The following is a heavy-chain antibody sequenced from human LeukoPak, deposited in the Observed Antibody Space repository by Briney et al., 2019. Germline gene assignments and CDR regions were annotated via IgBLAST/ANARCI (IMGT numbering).Heavy chain of an antibody. CDR2: IYYSGST. V-gene: IGHV4-59*01. D-gene: IGHD5-18*01. CDR1: GGSISSYY. CDR3: ARLHVDTAMASVFSEYYFDY. J-gene: IGHJ4*02. Sequence: PSETLSLTCTVSGGSISSYYWSWIRQPPGKGLEWIGFIYYSGSTNYNPSRKSRGTISVDTSKNQFSLNLSSVTAADTAVYYCARLHVDTAMASVFSEYYFDYWGQGTLVTVSS.